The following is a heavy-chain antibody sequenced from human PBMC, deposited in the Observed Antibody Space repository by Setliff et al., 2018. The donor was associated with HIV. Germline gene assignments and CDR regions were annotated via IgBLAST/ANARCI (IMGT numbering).Heavy chain of an antibody. D-gene: IGHD3-22*01. Sequence: SETLSLTCTVTGGSISSGGFYWTWIRQHPGKGLEWIGYIYNTGSTYHSPSLESRVTISIDTSKNQFSLKLSSVTAADTAVYYCARLTGIYYYDISHPTSGYYYYYMDVWGKGTTVTVSS. V-gene: IGHV4-31*03. CDR3: ARLTGIYYYDISHPTSGYYYYYMDV. CDR1: GGSISSGGFY. CDR2: IYNTGST. J-gene: IGHJ6*03.